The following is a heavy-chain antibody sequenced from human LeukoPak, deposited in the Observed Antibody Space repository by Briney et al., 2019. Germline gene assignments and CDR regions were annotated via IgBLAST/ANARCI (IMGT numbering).Heavy chain of an antibody. V-gene: IGHV1-46*01. CDR3: ARANYYYDSSGYPAAFDI. CDR1: GYTFTSYY. Sequence: GASVKVSCKASGYTFTSYYMHWVRQAPGQGLEWMGIINPSGGSTSYAQKFQGRVTMTRDMSTSTVYMELSSLRSEDTAVYYCARANYYYDSSGYPAAFDIWGQGTMVTVSS. CDR2: INPSGGST. J-gene: IGHJ3*02. D-gene: IGHD3-22*01.